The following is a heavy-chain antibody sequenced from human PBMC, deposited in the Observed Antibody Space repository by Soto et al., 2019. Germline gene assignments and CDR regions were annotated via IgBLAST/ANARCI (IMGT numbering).Heavy chain of an antibody. J-gene: IGHJ6*02. CDR3: ARQRRNWNDDYYGMDV. V-gene: IGHV5-51*01. CDR2: IYPGDSDT. D-gene: IGHD1-20*01. CDR1: GYSFTSYW. Sequence: PAESLKISCKGSGYSFTSYWIGWVRQMPGKGLEWMGIIYPGDSDTRYRPSFQSQATISADKSISTAYLQWSSLKASDTAMYYCARQRRNWNDDYYGMDVWGQGTTITVSS.